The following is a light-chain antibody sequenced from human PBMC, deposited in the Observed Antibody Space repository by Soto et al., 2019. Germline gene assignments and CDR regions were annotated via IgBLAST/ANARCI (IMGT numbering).Light chain of an antibody. Sequence: EIVMTQSPATLSVSPGERATLSCRASQSVGSDVAWYQQKPGQAPRLVIYDTFTMATGVPTRISGSGSGTEFTLTISSLQSEDFAVYYCQQYNSLPLTFGGGTKVDIK. CDR3: QQYNSLPLT. V-gene: IGKV3D-15*01. CDR1: QSVGSD. CDR2: DTF. J-gene: IGKJ4*01.